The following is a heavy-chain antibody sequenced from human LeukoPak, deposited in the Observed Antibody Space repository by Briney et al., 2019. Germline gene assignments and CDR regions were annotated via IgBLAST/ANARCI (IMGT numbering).Heavy chain of an antibody. J-gene: IGHJ6*03. V-gene: IGHV1-2*02. CDR2: INPNSGGT. Sequence: RASVKVSCKASGYTFTGYYIHWVRQAPGQGLEWMGWINPNSGGTNYAQKFQGRVTMTRDTSISTAYMELSRLRSDDTAVYYCARTGRFGGYSYGYYYYMDVWGKGTTVTVSS. D-gene: IGHD5-18*01. CDR3: ARTGRFGGYSYGYYYYMDV. CDR1: GYTFTGYY.